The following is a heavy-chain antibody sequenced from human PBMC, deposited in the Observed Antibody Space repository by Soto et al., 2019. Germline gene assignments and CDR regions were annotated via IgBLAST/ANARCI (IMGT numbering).Heavy chain of an antibody. CDR3: AREYTAWPLAYGLDV. J-gene: IGHJ6*02. Sequence: GGSLRLSCVGSGFTFSTYSINWVRQAPGKGLEWVSSISSRSDIYYADSVKGRFTISRDNAKNSVSLQMNSLRAEDTAVYYCAREYTAWPLAYGLDVWGQGTTVTSP. V-gene: IGHV3-21*01. D-gene: IGHD2-2*02. CDR2: ISSRSDI. CDR1: GFTFSTYS.